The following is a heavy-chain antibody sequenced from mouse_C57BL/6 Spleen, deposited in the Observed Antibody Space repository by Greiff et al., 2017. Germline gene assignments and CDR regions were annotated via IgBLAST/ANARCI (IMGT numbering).Heavy chain of an antibody. Sequence: QVQLQQPGAELVKPGASVKLSCKASGYTFTSYWMHWVKQRPGRGLGWIGRIDPNSGGTKYNEKFKSKATLTVDKPSSTAYMQLSSLTSEDSAVYYCASHGSSYEGYFDYWGQGTTLTVSS. V-gene: IGHV1-72*01. CDR2: IDPNSGGT. J-gene: IGHJ2*01. CDR3: ASHGSSYEGYFDY. D-gene: IGHD1-1*01. CDR1: GYTFTSYW.